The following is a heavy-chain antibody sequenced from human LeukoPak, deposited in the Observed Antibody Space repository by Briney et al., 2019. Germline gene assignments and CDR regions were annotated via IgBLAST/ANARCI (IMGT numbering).Heavy chain of an antibody. CDR3: ARGGTDY. J-gene: IGHJ4*02. V-gene: IGHV1-2*06. CDR1: GYTFTGYY. Sequence: GASVTVSCKASGYTFTGYYIYWVRQAPGQRLEWMGQISPHSGGTNYAQKFQGRVTMTRDTSISTAYMELNNLRSDDTAVYYCARGGTDYWGQGTLVTVSS. D-gene: IGHD5-12*01. CDR2: ISPHSGGT.